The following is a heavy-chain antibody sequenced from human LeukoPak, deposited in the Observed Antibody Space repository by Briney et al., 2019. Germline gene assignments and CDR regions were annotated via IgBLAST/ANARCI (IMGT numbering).Heavy chain of an antibody. CDR1: GFTFSSYA. CDR2: ISYDGSNK. V-gene: IGHV3-30*04. CDR3: AKPPTYYSSSWPPQDY. D-gene: IGHD6-13*01. J-gene: IGHJ4*02. Sequence: GGSLRLSCAASGFTFSSYAMHWLRQAPGKGLEGLAVISYDGSNKYYADSVKGRFTISRDNSKNTLYLQMNSLRAEDTAVYYCAKPPTYYSSSWPPQDYWGQGTLVTVSS.